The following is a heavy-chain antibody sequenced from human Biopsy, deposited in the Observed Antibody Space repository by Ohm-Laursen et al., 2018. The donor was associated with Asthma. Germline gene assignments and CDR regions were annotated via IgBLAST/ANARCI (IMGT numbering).Heavy chain of an antibody. D-gene: IGHD3-10*01. CDR1: GGSVSSGSNY. CDR3: ARERAGYYGSGSYLGY. J-gene: IGHJ4*02. V-gene: IGHV4-61*01. CDR2: IYYSGST. Sequence: SDTLSLTCTVSGGSVSSGSNYWSWIRQPPGKGLEWIGYIYYSGSTNYNPSLKSRVTISVDTSKNQFSLKLSSVTAADTAVYYCARERAGYYGSGSYLGYWGQGTLVTVSS.